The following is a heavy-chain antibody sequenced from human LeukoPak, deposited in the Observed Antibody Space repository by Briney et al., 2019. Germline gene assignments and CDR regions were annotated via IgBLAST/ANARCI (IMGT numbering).Heavy chain of an antibody. V-gene: IGHV4-4*07. CDR2: IYTSGST. J-gene: IGHJ4*02. D-gene: IGHD2-2*01. CDR3: ARGGPAAITIDY. CDR1: GGSISSYY. Sequence: SETLSLTCTVSGGSISSYYWSWIRQPAGKGLEWIGRIYTSGSTNYNASLKSRVTMSVDTSKNQFSLKLSSVTAADTAVYYCARGGPAAITIDYWGQGTLVTVSS.